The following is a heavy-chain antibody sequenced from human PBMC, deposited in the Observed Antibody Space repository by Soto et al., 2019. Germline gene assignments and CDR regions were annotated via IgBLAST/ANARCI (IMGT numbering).Heavy chain of an antibody. V-gene: IGHV4-59*01. J-gene: IGHJ4*02. CDR1: GGSITNYY. D-gene: IGHD1-26*01. Sequence: SLTCTVSGGSITNYYWSWIRQTPGKGLEWVGSAHYSGSTQYNPSLKSRVTTSVDTSKNQISLNLTSVTAADTAVYYCARRGLGARFDYWGQGTLVTVSS. CDR3: ARRGLGARFDY. CDR2: AHYSGST.